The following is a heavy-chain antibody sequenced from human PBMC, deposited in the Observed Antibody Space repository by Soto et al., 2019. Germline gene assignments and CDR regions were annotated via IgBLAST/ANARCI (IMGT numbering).Heavy chain of an antibody. V-gene: IGHV3-72*01. CDR3: ARVSGPVDYYYYMDV. Sequence: EVQLVESGGGLVQPGGSLRLSCAASGFTFSDHYMDWVRQAPGKGLEWVGRTRNKANSYTTEYAPSVKGRFTISRDDSKNSLYLQMNSLKTEDTAVYYCARVSGPVDYYYYMDVWGKGTTVTVSS. J-gene: IGHJ6*03. CDR2: TRNKANSYTT. CDR1: GFTFSDHY. D-gene: IGHD2-2*01.